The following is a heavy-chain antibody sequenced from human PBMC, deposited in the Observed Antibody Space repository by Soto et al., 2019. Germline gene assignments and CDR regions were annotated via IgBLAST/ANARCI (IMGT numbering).Heavy chain of an antibody. J-gene: IGHJ4*02. CDR1: GGSISSYY. CDR2: IYYSGST. Sequence: SETLCLTCTVSGGSISSYYWSWIRQPPGKGLEWIGYIYYSGSTNYNPSLKSRVTISVDTSKNQFSLKLSSVTAADTAVYYCARVEGYCSGGSCYAIDYWGQGTLVTVSS. CDR3: ARVEGYCSGGSCYAIDY. D-gene: IGHD2-15*01. V-gene: IGHV4-59*01.